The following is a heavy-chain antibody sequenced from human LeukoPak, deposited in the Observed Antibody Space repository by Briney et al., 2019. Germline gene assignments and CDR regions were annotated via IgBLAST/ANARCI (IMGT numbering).Heavy chain of an antibody. V-gene: IGHV1-69*13. CDR2: IIPIFGTA. Sequence: GASVKVSCKASGGTFSSYAISWVRQAPGQGLEWMGGIIPIFGTANYAQKFQGRVTITADESTSTAYMELSSLRSEDTAVYYCARERHGDYYDSSGYDGAFDIWGQGTMVTVSS. CDR3: ARERHGDYYDSSGYDGAFDI. CDR1: GGTFSSYA. D-gene: IGHD3-22*01. J-gene: IGHJ3*02.